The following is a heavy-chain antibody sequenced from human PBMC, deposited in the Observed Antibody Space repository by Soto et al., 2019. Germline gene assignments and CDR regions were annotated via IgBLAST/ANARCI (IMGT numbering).Heavy chain of an antibody. CDR2: IYNSDT. CDR1: GGSISNYY. V-gene: IGHV4-59*01. J-gene: IGHJ4*02. CDR3: ARDPPDGYSGYDY. Sequence: SETLSLTCIVSGGSISNYYWNWIRQPPGKGLEWIGFIYNSDTNYNPSLKSRVTISVDTSKNHFSLRLTSVTAADTAVYYCARDPPDGYSGYDYWGQGTLVTVSS. D-gene: IGHD5-12*01.